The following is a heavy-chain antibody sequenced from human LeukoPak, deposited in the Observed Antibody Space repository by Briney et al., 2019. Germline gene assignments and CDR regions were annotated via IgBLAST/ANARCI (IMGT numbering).Heavy chain of an antibody. Sequence: PSETLSLTCAVYGGSFSGYYWSWIRQPPGKGLEWIGEINHSGSTNYNPSLKSRVTISVDTSKNQFSLKLSSETAADTAVYYCASFQLWFGELLLGFGYWGQGTLVTVSS. CDR2: INHSGST. J-gene: IGHJ4*02. D-gene: IGHD3-10*01. CDR3: ASFQLWFGELLLGFGY. V-gene: IGHV4-34*01. CDR1: GGSFSGYY.